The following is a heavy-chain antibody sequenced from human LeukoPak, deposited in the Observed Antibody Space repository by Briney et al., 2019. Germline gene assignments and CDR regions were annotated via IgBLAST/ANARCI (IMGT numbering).Heavy chain of an antibody. CDR1: GFTFSSYW. D-gene: IGHD2-2*01. CDR3: ACYGAQLPL. Sequence: GGSLRLSCAASGFTFSSYWMHWVRQAPGKGLVWVSRIASDGSSTTYADSVKGRFTISRDNAKNTLYLQMNSLRAEDTAAYYCACYGAQLPLWGQGTMVTVSS. CDR2: IASDGSST. J-gene: IGHJ3*01. V-gene: IGHV3-74*01.